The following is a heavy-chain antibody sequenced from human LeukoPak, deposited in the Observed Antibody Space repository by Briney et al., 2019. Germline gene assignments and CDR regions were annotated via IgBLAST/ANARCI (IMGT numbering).Heavy chain of an antibody. CDR2: INPSGGST. CDR1: GYTFTGYY. D-gene: IGHD2-15*01. CDR3: AKGYCSGGTCYSYDY. V-gene: IGHV1-46*01. J-gene: IGHJ4*02. Sequence: GASVKVSCKASGYTFTGYYMHWVRQAPGQGLEWMGIINPSGGSTSYAQKFQGRVTMTRDTSTSTVYMELNSLRSEDTAVYYCAKGYCSGGTCYSYDYWGQGTLVTVSS.